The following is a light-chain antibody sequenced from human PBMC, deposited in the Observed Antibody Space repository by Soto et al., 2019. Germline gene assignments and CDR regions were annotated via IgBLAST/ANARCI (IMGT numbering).Light chain of an antibody. CDR2: DAS. CDR3: QQYNNWPPLT. J-gene: IGKJ4*01. V-gene: IGKV3-15*01. Sequence: EIVMTQSPATLSVSPGDRATLSCRASQSARSSLAWYQQIPGQAPRLLIYDASTRATGIPARFGGSGSGTEFPLTISSLQSEDFAVYYCQQYNNWPPLTFGGGTKVELK. CDR1: QSARSS.